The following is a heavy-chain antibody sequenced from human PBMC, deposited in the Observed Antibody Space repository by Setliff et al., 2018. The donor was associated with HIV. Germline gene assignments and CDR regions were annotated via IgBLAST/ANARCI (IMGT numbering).Heavy chain of an antibody. Sequence: GGSLRLSCAASGFTFSSFAMTWVRQAPGKGLEWVSSISASATSVYNADSVKGRFTISRDNSKNILYVQMNSLRVEDTAVYYCAKDSEFFPVPDRSGHMDYWGQGTPVTVSS. V-gene: IGHV3-23*01. CDR1: GFTFSSFA. CDR3: AKDSEFFPVPDRSGHMDY. J-gene: IGHJ4*02. CDR2: ISASATSV. D-gene: IGHD3-22*01.